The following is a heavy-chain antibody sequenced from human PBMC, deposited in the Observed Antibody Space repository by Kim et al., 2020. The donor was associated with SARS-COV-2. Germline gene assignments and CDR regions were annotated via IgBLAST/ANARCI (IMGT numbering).Heavy chain of an antibody. J-gene: IGHJ6*02. V-gene: IGHV3-30*04. D-gene: IGHD5-18*01. CDR3: ARGYTRVSTDYFYYYAMDV. CDR1: EFTFSNNA. Sequence: GGSLRLSCAASEFTFSNNAMHWVRQAPGKGLEWVAVISYDGTNEHYADSVKGRFTISRDNSKNTLYLQLNSLTVEDTAVYFCARGYTRVSTDYFYYYAMDVWGPGTTVTVSS. CDR2: ISYDGTNE.